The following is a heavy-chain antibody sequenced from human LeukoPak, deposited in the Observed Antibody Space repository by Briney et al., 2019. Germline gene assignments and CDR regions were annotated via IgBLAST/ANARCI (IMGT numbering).Heavy chain of an antibody. V-gene: IGHV5-51*01. CDR1: AYKFSNYC. Sequence: GESLKISCKGAAYKFSNYCIAWVRQRPGEDLEWMGIIYPDDSDTRYSPSFQGQVTISADKSISTAYLQWTSLKASDTAIYYCARRGTTYFDYWGQGSLVTVSS. J-gene: IGHJ4*02. D-gene: IGHD1-1*01. CDR3: ARRGTTYFDY. CDR2: IYPDDSDT.